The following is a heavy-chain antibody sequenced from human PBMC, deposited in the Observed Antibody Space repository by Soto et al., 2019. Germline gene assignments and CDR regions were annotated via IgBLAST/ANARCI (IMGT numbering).Heavy chain of an antibody. Sequence: PGGSLRLSCAASGFTFSSYAMSWVRQAPGKGLEWVSAISGSGGSTYYADSVKGRFTISRDNSKNTLYLQMNSLRAEDTAVYYCAKGSRGYCSSTSCPFSDYWGQGTLVTVSS. CDR1: GFTFSSYA. J-gene: IGHJ4*02. CDR2: ISGSGGST. CDR3: AKGSRGYCSSTSCPFSDY. D-gene: IGHD2-2*01. V-gene: IGHV3-23*01.